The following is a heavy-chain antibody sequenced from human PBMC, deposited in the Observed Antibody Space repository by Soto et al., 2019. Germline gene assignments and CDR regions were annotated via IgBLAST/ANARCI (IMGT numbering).Heavy chain of an antibody. CDR2: ISSNSRFI. J-gene: IGHJ4*02. Sequence: EVQLVESGGGLVQPGGSLSLSCVAPGFPFSSYSLTWVPQAQGKGLEWVSYISSNSRFIHNADSVKGRFTISRDNAKNSLYLQMNSLRDEDTAVYYCARDFAWAFDYWGQGTLLTVSP. CDR1: GFPFSSYS. D-gene: IGHD1-26*01. V-gene: IGHV3-48*02. CDR3: ARDFAWAFDY.